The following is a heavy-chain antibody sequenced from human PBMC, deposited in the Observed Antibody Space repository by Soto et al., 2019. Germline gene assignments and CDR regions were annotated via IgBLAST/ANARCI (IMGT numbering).Heavy chain of an antibody. Sequence: SRIIKNKGEGLEWVSAIVGSGATTHYADSVKGRFTISRDNSKRTVYLQMNSLRAEDTAVYYCAKDGLGYCSSTSCYRHYYYGMDVWGQGTTVTGSS. V-gene: IGHV3-23*01. J-gene: IGHJ6*02. CDR3: AKDGLGYCSSTSCYRHYYYGMDV. CDR2: IVGSGATT. D-gene: IGHD2-2*02.